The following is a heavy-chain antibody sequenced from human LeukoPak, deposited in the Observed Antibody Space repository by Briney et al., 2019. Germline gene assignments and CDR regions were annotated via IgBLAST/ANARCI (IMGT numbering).Heavy chain of an antibody. V-gene: IGHV1-46*01. D-gene: IGHD1-26*01. CDR3: TRGRYSGSYLSHHAMDV. J-gene: IGHJ6*02. CDR1: GYTFTSYY. CDR2: INPSGDST. Sequence: ASVKVSCKASGYTFTSYYMHWVRQAPGQGLEWMGIINPSGDSTSCAQKFQGRVTMTRDTSTSTVYMELSSLRSEDTAVYYCTRGRYSGSYLSHHAMDVWGQGTTVTVSS.